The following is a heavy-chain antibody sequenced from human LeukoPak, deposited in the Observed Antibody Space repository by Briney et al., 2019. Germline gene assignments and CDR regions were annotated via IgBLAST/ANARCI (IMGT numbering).Heavy chain of an antibody. CDR2: IHGGGTT. Sequence: QPGGSLRLSCAASGFTVSSKHMSWVRQAPGKGLEWVSVIHGGGTTHYADSVKGRFTISRDTSKNTVYLQMNSLSAEDTAVYYCAWMDYGDDYWGQATLVTPSS. CDR3: AWMDYGDDY. J-gene: IGHJ4*02. CDR1: GFTVSSKH. V-gene: IGHV3-53*01. D-gene: IGHD4-17*01.